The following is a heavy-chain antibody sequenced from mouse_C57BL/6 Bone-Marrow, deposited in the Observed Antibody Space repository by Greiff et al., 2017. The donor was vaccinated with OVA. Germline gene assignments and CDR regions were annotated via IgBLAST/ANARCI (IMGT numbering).Heavy chain of an antibody. CDR2: IDPSDSYT. CDR3: AREEGDSSGYWFAY. D-gene: IGHD3-2*02. J-gene: IGHJ3*01. CDR1: GYTFTSYW. Sequence: QVQLQQPGAELVMPGASVKLSCKASGYTFTSYWMHWVKQRPGQGLEWIGEIDPSDSYTNYNQKFKGKSTLTVDKSSSTAYMQLSSLTSEDSAVYYCAREEGDSSGYWFAYWGQGTLVTVSA. V-gene: IGHV1-69*01.